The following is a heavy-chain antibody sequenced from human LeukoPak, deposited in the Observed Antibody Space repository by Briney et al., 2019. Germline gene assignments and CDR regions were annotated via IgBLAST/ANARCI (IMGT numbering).Heavy chain of an antibody. CDR2: IYYSGST. D-gene: IGHD4-11*01. V-gene: IGHV4-59*01. CDR1: GGSISSYY. J-gene: IGHJ4*02. Sequence: SETLSLTCTVSGGSISSYYWSWIRQPPGKGLEWIGYIYYSGSTNYNPSLKSRVTISVDTSKNQFSLKLNSVTAADTAVYYCAGTTVTTFILGYWGQGTLVTVSS. CDR3: AGTTVTTFILGY.